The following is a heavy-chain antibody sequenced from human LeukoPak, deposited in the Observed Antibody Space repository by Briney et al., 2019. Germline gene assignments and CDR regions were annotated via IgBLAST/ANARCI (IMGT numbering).Heavy chain of an antibody. D-gene: IGHD3-16*01. J-gene: IGHJ4*02. CDR2: ISSSSSYI. Sequence: GGSLRLSCAASGFTFSSYSMNWVRQAPGKGLEWVSSISSSSSYIYYADSVKGRITISRDNAKNSLYLQMNSLRAEDTAVYYCTRDGSNGYHPLGWFDYWGQGTLVTVSS. V-gene: IGHV3-21*01. CDR3: TRDGSNGYHPLGWFDY. CDR1: GFTFSSYS.